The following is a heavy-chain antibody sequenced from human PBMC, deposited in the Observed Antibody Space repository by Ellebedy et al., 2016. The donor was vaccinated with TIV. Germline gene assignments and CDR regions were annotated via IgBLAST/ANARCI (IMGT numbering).Heavy chain of an antibody. CDR3: ARFDYHYYGMDV. CDR2: INHSGST. Sequence: SETLSLXXAVYGGSFSGYYWSWIRQPPGKGLEWIGEINHSGSTNYNPSLKSRVTISEDTSKNQFSLKLSSVTTADTAVYYCARFDYHYYGMDVWGQGTTVTVSS. V-gene: IGHV4-34*01. J-gene: IGHJ6*02. D-gene: IGHD3-9*01. CDR1: GGSFSGYY.